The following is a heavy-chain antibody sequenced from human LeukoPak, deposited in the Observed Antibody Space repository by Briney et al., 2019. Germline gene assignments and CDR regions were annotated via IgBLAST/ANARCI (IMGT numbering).Heavy chain of an antibody. V-gene: IGHV4-39*01. D-gene: IGHD3-22*01. Sequence: SETLSLTCAVSGGSISSNSYYWGWIRQPPGKGLEWIGSIYYSGSTYYNPSLKSRVTISVDTSKNQFSLKLSSVTAADTAVYYCARHPKNYYTSSGYYDYWGQGTSVTVSS. CDR1: GGSISSNSYY. CDR3: ARHPKNYYTSSGYYDY. J-gene: IGHJ4*02. CDR2: IYYSGST.